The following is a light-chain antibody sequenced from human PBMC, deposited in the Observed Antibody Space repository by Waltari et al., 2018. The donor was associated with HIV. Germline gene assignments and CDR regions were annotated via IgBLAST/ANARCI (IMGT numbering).Light chain of an antibody. Sequence: VLTQSPGTLSLSPGERATLSCRASRSVGSTYFGWYQQKSGQPPRLLFYGTSNRVAGSPDRFSGSGSGTDFTLTISRLEPEDSAVYYCQEFDDDSWSFGHGTKVEI. V-gene: IGKV3-20*01. J-gene: IGKJ1*01. CDR2: GTS. CDR1: RSVGSTY. CDR3: QEFDDDSWS.